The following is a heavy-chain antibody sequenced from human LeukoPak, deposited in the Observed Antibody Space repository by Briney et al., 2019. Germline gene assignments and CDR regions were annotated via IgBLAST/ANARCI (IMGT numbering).Heavy chain of an antibody. CDR1: GYTLTDFY. J-gene: IGHJ3*02. CDR3: ARSSAYYNEADI. D-gene: IGHD1-26*01. V-gene: IGHV1-2*02. Sequence: ASLKVSCEASGYTLTDFYMHWLRQAPGQGLEWMGWINPKSGVTNFAQKFQGRVTMTRDTSISTAYMELSRLRSEDTAMYYCARSSAYYNEADIWGQGTMVTVSS. CDR2: INPKSGVT.